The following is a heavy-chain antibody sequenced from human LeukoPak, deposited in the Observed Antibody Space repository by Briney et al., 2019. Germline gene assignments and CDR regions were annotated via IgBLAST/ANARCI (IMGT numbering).Heavy chain of an antibody. CDR2: IIPIFGTA. CDR1: GGTFSSYA. J-gene: IGHJ3*02. Sequence: SVKVSCKASGGTFSSYAISWVRQAPGQGLEWMGGIIPIFGTANYAQKFQGRVTITTDESTSTAYMELSRLRSEDTAVYYCARGNGGDGYNNDAFDIWGQGTMVTVSS. CDR3: ARGNGGDGYNNDAFDI. D-gene: IGHD5-24*01. V-gene: IGHV1-69*05.